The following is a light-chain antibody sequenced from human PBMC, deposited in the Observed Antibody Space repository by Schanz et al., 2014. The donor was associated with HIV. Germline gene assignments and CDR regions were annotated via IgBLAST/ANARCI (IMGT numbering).Light chain of an antibody. CDR2: KAS. V-gene: IGKV1-5*03. Sequence: DVQMTQSPSTLSASVGDRLTISCRASQSIGAWLAWYQQKPGKAPKLLIYKASALETGVPSRFSGSGSGAEFTLTISSLQPDDFATYYCQQCVTYPYTFGQGTKLDIK. J-gene: IGKJ2*01. CDR3: QQCVTYPYT. CDR1: QSIGAW.